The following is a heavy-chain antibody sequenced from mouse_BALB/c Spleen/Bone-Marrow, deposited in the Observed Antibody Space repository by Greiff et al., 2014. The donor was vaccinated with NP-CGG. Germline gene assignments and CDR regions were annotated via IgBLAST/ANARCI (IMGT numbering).Heavy chain of an antibody. CDR1: GFNIKDTY. V-gene: IGHV14-3*02. J-gene: IGHJ4*01. D-gene: IGHD1-2*01. CDR3: ASATTATYYAMDY. CDR2: IDPANGST. Sequence: VQLKESGAELVKPGASVKLSCTASGFNIKDTYMHWVKQRPEQGLEWIGRIDPANGSTKYDPKFQGKATITTDTSSNTAYPQVSSLTSEDTAVYYCASATTATYYAMDYWGQGTSVTDSS.